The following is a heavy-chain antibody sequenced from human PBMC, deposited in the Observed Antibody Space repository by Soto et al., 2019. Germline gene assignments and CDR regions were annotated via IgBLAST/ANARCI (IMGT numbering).Heavy chain of an antibody. V-gene: IGHV4-34*01. CDR3: ARGDSSSWYFARSWFDP. CDR2: INHSGST. J-gene: IGHJ5*02. CDR1: GGSFRGYY. Sequence: QVQLQQWGAGLLKPSETLSLTCAVYGGSFRGYYWSWIRQPPGKGLEWIGEINHSGSTNYNPSLKSRVTILVDTSKNQFSLKLSSVTAAYTAVYYCARGDSSSWYFARSWFDPWGQGTLVTVSS. D-gene: IGHD6-13*01.